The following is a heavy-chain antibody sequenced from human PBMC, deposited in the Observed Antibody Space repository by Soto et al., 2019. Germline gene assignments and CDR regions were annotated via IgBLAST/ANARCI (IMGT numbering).Heavy chain of an antibody. CDR2: ISYDGSDK. D-gene: IGHD2-21*01. CDR1: GFTFNTYG. CDR3: AKSPNFYCSSPYCYKCYFEF. V-gene: IGHV3-30*18. Sequence: QEQLVESGGGVVQPGRSLRLSCAASGFTFNTYGMHWLRQAPGKGLEWVAVISYDGSDKYYADSVKGRFIISRDNSKNTLYLQLNSLRAEDTAIYYCAKSPNFYCSSPYCYKCYFEFWGQGALVTVS. J-gene: IGHJ4*02.